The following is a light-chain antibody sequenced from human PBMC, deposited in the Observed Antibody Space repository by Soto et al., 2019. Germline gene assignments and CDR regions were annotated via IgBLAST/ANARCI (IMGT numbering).Light chain of an antibody. CDR2: EVS. CDR1: SSDVGGYNY. J-gene: IGLJ3*02. CDR3: SSYTSSSTRV. Sequence: QSALPQPASVSGFLGHSSTLSCSGTSSDVGGYNYASWYQQHPGKAPKLMIYEVSNRPSGVSNRFSGSKSGNTASLTISGVQAEDEADYYCSSYTSSSTRVFGGGSQLTLL. V-gene: IGLV2-14*01.